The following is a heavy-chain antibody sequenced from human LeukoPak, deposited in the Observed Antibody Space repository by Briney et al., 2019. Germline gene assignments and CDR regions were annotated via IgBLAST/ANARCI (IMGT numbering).Heavy chain of an antibody. CDR2: IKEDGSEK. J-gene: IGHJ5*02. CDR1: GFSFSTYW. D-gene: IGHD6-13*01. Sequence: GGSLRLSCAASGFSFSTYWMTWDRQAPGKGLEWVANIKEDGSEKFYLDSVKGRFTASRDNAKNSLYLQMNSLRVEDTAVYYCASRSINWYRGNNWFDPWGQGTLVTVSS. CDR3: ASRSINWYRGNNWFDP. V-gene: IGHV3-7*01.